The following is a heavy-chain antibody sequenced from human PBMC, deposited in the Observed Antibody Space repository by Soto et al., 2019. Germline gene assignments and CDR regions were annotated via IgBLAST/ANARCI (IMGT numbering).Heavy chain of an antibody. CDR2: IYSGGTT. J-gene: IGHJ5*02. CDR3: XXXXXXXXXCFDP. V-gene: IGHV3-66*01. Sequence: EVQLVESGGGLVQPGGSLRLSCAASGFTVSSNYMTWVRQAPGKGLEWVSIIYSGGTTYYADSVKGRFTVSRDNSKNTVYLXXXXXXAXXXXXXXXXXXXXXXXXCFDPWGQGTLVT. CDR1: GFTVSSNY.